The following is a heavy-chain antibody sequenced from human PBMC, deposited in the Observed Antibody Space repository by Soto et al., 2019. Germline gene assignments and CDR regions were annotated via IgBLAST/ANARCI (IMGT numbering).Heavy chain of an antibody. J-gene: IGHJ4*02. CDR1: GFTFSNYA. CDR2: LNGSGGST. D-gene: IGHD2-15*01. Sequence: GALRLSCAASGFTFSNYAMTWVRQAPGKGLEWVSGLNGSGGSTSSADSVKGRFAISRDNSKNTLYLQMNSLRDGDTAVYYCARGFSAGKDSPPDYWGQGTLVTVSS. CDR3: ARGFSAGKDSPPDY. V-gene: IGHV3-23*01.